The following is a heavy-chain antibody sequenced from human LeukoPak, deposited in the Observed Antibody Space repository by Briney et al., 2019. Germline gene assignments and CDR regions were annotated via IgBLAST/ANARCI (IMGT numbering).Heavy chain of an antibody. CDR1: GFTFSSYS. J-gene: IGHJ4*02. V-gene: IGHV3-21*01. Sequence: GSLRLSCAASGFTFSSYSMNWVRQAPGKGLEWVSSISSSSSYIYYADSVKGRFTISRDNAKNSLYLQMNSLRAEDTAVYYCARASSGYGFYSNYWGQGTLVTVSS. D-gene: IGHD3-22*01. CDR2: ISSSSSYI. CDR3: ARASSGYGFYSNY.